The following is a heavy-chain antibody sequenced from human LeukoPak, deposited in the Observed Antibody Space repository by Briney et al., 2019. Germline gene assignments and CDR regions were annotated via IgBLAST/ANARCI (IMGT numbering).Heavy chain of an antibody. Sequence: GGSRRLSCAASGLTVSSNYMSWVRQAPGKGLEWVSVFYSGGSTYYADSVKGRFTISRDNSKNTLYLQMNSLRAEDTAVYYCAKAYYDFWSGYYSPFDYWGQGTLVTVSS. CDR1: GLTVSSNY. J-gene: IGHJ4*02. CDR3: AKAYYDFWSGYYSPFDY. CDR2: FYSGGST. D-gene: IGHD3-3*01. V-gene: IGHV3-53*01.